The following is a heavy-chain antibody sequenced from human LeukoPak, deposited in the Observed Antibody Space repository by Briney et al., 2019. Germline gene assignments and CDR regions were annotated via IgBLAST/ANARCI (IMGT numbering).Heavy chain of an antibody. J-gene: IGHJ5*02. CDR3: ARGWGYSSGWYVWFDP. D-gene: IGHD6-19*01. CDR2: INHSGST. CDR1: GGSISSGGYY. V-gene: IGHV4-31*03. Sequence: PSETLSLTCTVSGGSISSGGYYWSWIRQHPGKGLEWIGEINHSGSTNYNPSLKSRVTISVDTSKNQFSLKLSSVTAADTAVYYCARGWGYSSGWYVWFDPWGQGTLVTVSS.